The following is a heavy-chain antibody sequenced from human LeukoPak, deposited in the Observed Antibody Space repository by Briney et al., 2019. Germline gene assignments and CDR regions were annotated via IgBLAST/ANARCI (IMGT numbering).Heavy chain of an antibody. J-gene: IGHJ6*03. CDR1: GFTLSTYA. CDR2: FSASGGGT. CDR3: AKGDYYMDV. V-gene: IGHV3-23*01. Sequence: GGSLRLSCAASGFTLSTYAMNWVRQAPGKGLEWVSGFSASGGGTYYADSAKGRFTISRDNSKNTLYLQMNSLRAEDTAVYYCAKGDYYMDVWGKGTTVSVSS.